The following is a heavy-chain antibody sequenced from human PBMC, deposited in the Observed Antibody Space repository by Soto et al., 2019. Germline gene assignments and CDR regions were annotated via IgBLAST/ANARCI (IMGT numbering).Heavy chain of an antibody. CDR1: GFTFSSYA. CDR2: ISYDGSNK. CDR3: ARGFNWNSDY. Sequence: GGSLRLSCAASGFTFSSYAMHWVRQAPGKGLEWVAVISYDGSNKYYADSVKGRFTISRDNSKNTLYLQMNSLRAEDTAVYYCARGFNWNSDYWGQGTLVTVSS. J-gene: IGHJ4*02. D-gene: IGHD1-1*01. V-gene: IGHV3-30-3*01.